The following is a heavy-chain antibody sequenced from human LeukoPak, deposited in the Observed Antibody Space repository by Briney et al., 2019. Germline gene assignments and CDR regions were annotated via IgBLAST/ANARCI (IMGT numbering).Heavy chain of an antibody. D-gene: IGHD4-17*01. Sequence: SETLSPTCSVSGGSISSSTYYWGWIRQPPGQGPDWIGNIYYSGSTYYNPSLKSRVTISVDTSKNQFSLKLTSVTAADTAVYCCARDYGDYAFDSWGQGTLVTVSS. V-gene: IGHV4-39*02. CDR3: ARDYGDYAFDS. CDR2: IYYSGST. J-gene: IGHJ4*02. CDR1: GGSISSSTYY.